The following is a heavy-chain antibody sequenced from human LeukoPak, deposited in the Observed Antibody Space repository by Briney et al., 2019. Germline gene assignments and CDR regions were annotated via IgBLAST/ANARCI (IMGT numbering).Heavy chain of an antibody. CDR3: AKDSSSWLEYYFDY. D-gene: IGHD6-13*01. CDR1: GSTFDDYA. Sequence: GRSLRLSCAASGSTFDDYAMHWVRQAPGKGLGLVSGISWDSGSIGYADSVKGRFTISRDNAKNSLYLQMNSLRAEDMALYYCAKDSSSWLEYYFDYWGQGTLVTVSS. CDR2: ISWDSGSI. V-gene: IGHV3-9*03. J-gene: IGHJ4*02.